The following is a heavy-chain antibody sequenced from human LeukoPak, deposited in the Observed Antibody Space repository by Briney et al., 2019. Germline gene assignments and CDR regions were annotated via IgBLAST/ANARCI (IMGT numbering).Heavy chain of an antibody. V-gene: IGHV4-4*07. J-gene: IGHJ5*02. CDR1: GGSISSYY. CDR2: IYASGST. D-gene: IGHD3-3*01. CDR3: ARGTLYYDFWSGYYTNNWFDP. Sequence: PSETLSLTCTVSGGSISSYYWSWIRQPAGKGLEWIGRIYASGSTNYNPSLTSRVTLSVDTSKNQFSLKLSSVPAADTAVYYCARGTLYYDFWSGYYTNNWFDPWGQGTLVTVSS.